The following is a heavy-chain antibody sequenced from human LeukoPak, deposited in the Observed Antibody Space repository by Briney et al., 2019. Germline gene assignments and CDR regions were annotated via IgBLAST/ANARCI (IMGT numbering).Heavy chain of an antibody. CDR3: ARDHHRPLDVADTYYYYGMDV. Sequence: GASVKVSCKASGYTFTSYAMNWVRQAPGQGLEWMGWINTNTGNPTYAQGSTGRFVFSLDTSVSTAYLQISSLKAEDTAVYYCARDHHRPLDVADTYYYYGMDVWGQGTTVTVSS. CDR2: INTNTGNP. D-gene: IGHD6-19*01. CDR1: GYTFTSYA. J-gene: IGHJ6*02. V-gene: IGHV7-4-1*02.